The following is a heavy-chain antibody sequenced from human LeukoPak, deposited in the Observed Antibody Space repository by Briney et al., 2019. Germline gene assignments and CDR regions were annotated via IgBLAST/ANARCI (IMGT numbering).Heavy chain of an antibody. CDR1: GFSFSTYS. Sequence: PGGSLRLSCAASGFSFSTYSFSWVRQAPGKGLEWVSGISGSGGSTYYADSVKGRFTISRDNSKNTLYLQMNSLRAEDTAVYYCAKDQPAAEHAPPDYFDYWGQGTLVTVSS. CDR2: ISGSGGST. J-gene: IGHJ4*02. D-gene: IGHD6-13*01. CDR3: AKDQPAAEHAPPDYFDY. V-gene: IGHV3-23*01.